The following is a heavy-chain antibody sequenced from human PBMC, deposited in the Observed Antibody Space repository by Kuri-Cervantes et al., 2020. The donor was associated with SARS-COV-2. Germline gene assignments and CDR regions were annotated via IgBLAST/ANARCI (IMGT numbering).Heavy chain of an antibody. Sequence: ASVKVSCKASGYTFTSYGISWVRQAPGQGLEWMGWISAYNGNTNYAQKLQGRVTMTTDTSTSTAYMELRSLRSDDTAVYYCARDRVGATFGDPEFDYWGQGTLVTVSS. CDR3: ARDRVGATFGDPEFDY. CDR1: GYTFTSYG. CDR2: ISAYNGNT. J-gene: IGHJ4*02. D-gene: IGHD1-26*01. V-gene: IGHV1-18*01.